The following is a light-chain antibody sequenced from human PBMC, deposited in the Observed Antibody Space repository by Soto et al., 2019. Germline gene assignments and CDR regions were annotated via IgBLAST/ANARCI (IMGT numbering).Light chain of an antibody. CDR2: DVD. CDR1: GRDVGSYNY. J-gene: IGLJ1*01. Sequence: SVLTQPRSVSGSPGQSVTISCTGSGRDVGSYNYVSWYQQHPGKAPKLILFDVDKRPSGVPDRISGSKSANTASLTISGLQAEDEADYYCCSYAGTSTFVFGTGTKVTVL. CDR3: CSYAGTSTFV. V-gene: IGLV2-11*01.